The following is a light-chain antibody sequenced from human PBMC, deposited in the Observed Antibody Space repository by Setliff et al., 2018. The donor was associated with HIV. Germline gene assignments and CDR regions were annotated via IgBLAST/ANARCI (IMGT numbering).Light chain of an antibody. Sequence: QSVLAQPASVSGSPGQSITISCTGTSSDVGGYNYVSWYQQHPGKAPKLMIYEVSNRPSGVSDCFSGSKSGNTASLTISGLQTEDEADYFCSSYTSSSPLDVFGTGTKVTVL. J-gene: IGLJ1*01. CDR2: EVS. CDR3: SSYTSSSPLDV. V-gene: IGLV2-14*01. CDR1: SSDVGGYNY.